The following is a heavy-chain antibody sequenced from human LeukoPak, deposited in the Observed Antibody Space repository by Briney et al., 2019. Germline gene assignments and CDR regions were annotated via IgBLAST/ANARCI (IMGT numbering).Heavy chain of an antibody. V-gene: IGHV3-30*18. Sequence: RSLRLSCAASGFTFSSYGMHWVRQAPGKGLEWVAVISYDGSNKYYADSVKGRFTISRDNSKNTLYLQMNSLRAEDTAVYYCAKDQELGYFDYWGQGTLVTVSS. CDR3: AKDQELGYFDY. D-gene: IGHD7-27*01. CDR1: GFTFSSYG. J-gene: IGHJ4*02. CDR2: ISYDGSNK.